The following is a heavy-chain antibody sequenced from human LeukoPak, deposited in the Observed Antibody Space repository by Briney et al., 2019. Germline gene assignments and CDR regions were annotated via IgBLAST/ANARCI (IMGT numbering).Heavy chain of an antibody. J-gene: IGHJ4*02. V-gene: IGHV3-30*04. Sequence: PGGSLRLSCAASGFTFSSYAMHWVRQAPGKVLEWVAVISYDGSNKYYADSVKGRFTISRDNSKNTLYLQMNSLRAEDTAVYYCARDTTQAYYDFWSGPLDYWGQGTLVTVSS. D-gene: IGHD3-3*01. CDR3: ARDTTQAYYDFWSGPLDY. CDR1: GFTFSSYA. CDR2: ISYDGSNK.